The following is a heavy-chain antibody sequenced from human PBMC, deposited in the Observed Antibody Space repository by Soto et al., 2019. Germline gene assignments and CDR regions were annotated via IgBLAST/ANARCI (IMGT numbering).Heavy chain of an antibody. CDR3: AIGTDNVNIVATSNY. CDR2: IIPILGIA. Sequence: GASVKVSCKASGGTFSSYTISWVRQAPGQGLEWMGRIIPILGIANYAQKFQGRVTITADKSTSTAYMELSSLRSEDTAVYYCAIGTDNVNIVATSNYWGQGTLVTVSS. D-gene: IGHD5-12*01. V-gene: IGHV1-69*02. J-gene: IGHJ4*02. CDR1: GGTFSSYT.